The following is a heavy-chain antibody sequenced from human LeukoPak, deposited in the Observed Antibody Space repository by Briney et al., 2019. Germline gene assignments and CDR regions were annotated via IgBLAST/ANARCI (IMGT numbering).Heavy chain of an antibody. J-gene: IGHJ5*02. Sequence: GGSLRLSCAASGFTLSSYSMNWVRQAPGKGLEWVSYISSRSSYIYYADAVKGRFTNSRDNAKTSLYLQMNSLRAEDTAVYYCARGVAYYYDSSGYYSNNWFDPWGQGALVTVSS. V-gene: IGHV3-21*01. CDR1: GFTLSSYS. CDR2: ISSRSSYI. CDR3: ARGVAYYYDSSGYYSNNWFDP. D-gene: IGHD3-22*01.